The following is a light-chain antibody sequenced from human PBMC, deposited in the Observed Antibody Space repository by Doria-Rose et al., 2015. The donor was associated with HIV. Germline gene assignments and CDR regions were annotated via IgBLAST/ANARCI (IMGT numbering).Light chain of an antibody. J-gene: IGKJ1*01. Sequence: TQSPGTLSLSPGERATLSCRASQSFSSTYLAWYQQKPGQALSLLIYDGSTRATGIPVRFNASGSVTDFTLTINRLEPEDFALYYCHQYGTSWTFGQGTKVEI. CDR2: DGS. CDR1: QSFSSTY. V-gene: IGKV3-20*01. CDR3: HQYGTSWT.